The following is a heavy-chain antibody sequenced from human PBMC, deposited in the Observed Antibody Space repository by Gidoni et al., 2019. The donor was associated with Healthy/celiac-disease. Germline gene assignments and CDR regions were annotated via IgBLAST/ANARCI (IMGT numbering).Heavy chain of an antibody. V-gene: IGHV3-30*18. CDR3: AKDGITGRNGYFDY. J-gene: IGHJ4*02. CDR2: ISYDGSNK. D-gene: IGHD1-20*01. Sequence: QVQLVESGGGVVQPVRSLRLSCAASGFTFSSYGMHWVRQAPGKGLEWVAVISYDGSNKYYADSVKGRFTISRDNSKNTLYLQMNSLRAEDTAVYYCAKDGITGRNGYFDYWGQGTLVTVSS. CDR1: GFTFSSYG.